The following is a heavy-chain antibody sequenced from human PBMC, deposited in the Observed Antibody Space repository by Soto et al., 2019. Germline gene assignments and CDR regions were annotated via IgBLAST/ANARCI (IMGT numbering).Heavy chain of an antibody. Sequence: QVQLVQSGVEVKKPGASVKVSCKASGYTFISHGISWVRQAPGQGLEWMGWISGKNGNTNYARKLQGRVTLTTDTSTSTAYRELRGLRSDDTAVYYCARVSSSIVVVPDYGMDVWGQGTTVTVSS. CDR1: GYTFISHG. J-gene: IGHJ6*02. V-gene: IGHV1-18*04. D-gene: IGHD2-15*01. CDR2: ISGKNGNT. CDR3: ARVSSSIVVVPDYGMDV.